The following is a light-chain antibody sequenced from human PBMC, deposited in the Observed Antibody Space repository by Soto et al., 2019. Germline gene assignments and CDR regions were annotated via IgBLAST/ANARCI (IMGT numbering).Light chain of an antibody. Sequence: QSVLTQPPSVSAAPGQKVTISCSGSSSNIGNNYVSWYQHLPGTAPQLLIFDNNKRPSGIPDRFSGSKSGTSATLGITGLQTGGEADYYCGAWDSSLSAYAFGTETKLTVL. CDR2: DNN. CDR1: SSNIGNNY. V-gene: IGLV1-51*01. CDR3: GAWDSSLSAYA. J-gene: IGLJ1*01.